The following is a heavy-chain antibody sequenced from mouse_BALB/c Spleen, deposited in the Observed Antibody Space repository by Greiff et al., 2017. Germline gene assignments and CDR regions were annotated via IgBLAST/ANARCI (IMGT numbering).Heavy chain of an antibody. CDR1: GYTFTSYW. D-gene: IGHD4-1*01. J-gene: IGHJ2*01. CDR2: INPSTGYT. CDR3: AKLADFDY. Sequence: QVQLQQSGAELAKPGASVKMSCKASGYTFTSYWMHWVKQRPGQGLEWIGYINPSTGYTEYNQKFKDKATLTADKSSSTAYMQLSSLTSEDSAVYYCAKLADFDYWGQGTTLTVSS. V-gene: IGHV1-7*01.